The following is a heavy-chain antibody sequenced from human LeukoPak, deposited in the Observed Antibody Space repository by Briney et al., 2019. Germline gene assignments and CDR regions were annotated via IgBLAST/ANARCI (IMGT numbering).Heavy chain of an antibody. D-gene: IGHD3-22*01. CDR3: ARNYDSSGYTAFGY. Sequence: SETLSLTCAVYGGSFSGYYWSWIRQPPGKGLEWIGEINHSGSTNYNPSLKSRVTISVDTSKNQFSLKLSSVTAADTAVYYCARNYDSSGYTAFGYWGRGTLVTVSS. CDR1: GGSFSGYY. J-gene: IGHJ4*02. V-gene: IGHV4-34*01. CDR2: INHSGST.